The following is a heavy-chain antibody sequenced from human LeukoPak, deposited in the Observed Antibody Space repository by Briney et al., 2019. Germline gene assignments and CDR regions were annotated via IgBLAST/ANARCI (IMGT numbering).Heavy chain of an antibody. CDR1: GGSISRHI. J-gene: IGHJ4*02. D-gene: IGHD3-10*02. V-gene: IGHV4-59*11. Sequence: SETLSLTCTDSGGSISRHIWSWVRQPPGQGLEWIGYIYYSGSTNYNPSLKSRVTISVDTSKNQFTLWLTSVTAADTALYYCARYMVGFNTDLVLDYWGQGTLVTVSS. CDR3: ARYMVGFNTDLVLDY. CDR2: IYYSGST.